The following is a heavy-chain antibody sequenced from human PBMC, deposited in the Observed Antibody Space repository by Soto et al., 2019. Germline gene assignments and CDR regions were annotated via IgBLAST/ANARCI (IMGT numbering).Heavy chain of an antibody. Sequence: SETLSLTCTVSGGSISSGNYYWSWIRQPPGKGLEWIGFISYSGSTYYSLSLKSRVTISVDTSKNQFSLNLSFVTAADTAVYYCARGGTPIDYWGPGTTVTVSS. V-gene: IGHV4-30-4*01. J-gene: IGHJ4*03. CDR2: ISYSGST. D-gene: IGHD3-16*01. CDR1: GGSISSGNYY. CDR3: ARGGTPIDY.